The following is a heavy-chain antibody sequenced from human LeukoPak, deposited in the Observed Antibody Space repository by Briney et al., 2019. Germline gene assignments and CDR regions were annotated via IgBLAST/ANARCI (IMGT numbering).Heavy chain of an antibody. D-gene: IGHD1-7*01. CDR1: GGSISSGGYY. CDR2: IYYSGST. V-gene: IGHV4-39*01. CDR3: ARHSSLRSPTTP. Sequence: SETLSLTCTVSGGSISSGGYYWSWIRQHPGKGLEWIGYIYYSGSTYYSPSLKSRVTISVDTSKNQFSLKLSSVTAADTAVYYCARHSSLRSPTTPWGQGTLDTVSS. J-gene: IGHJ5*02.